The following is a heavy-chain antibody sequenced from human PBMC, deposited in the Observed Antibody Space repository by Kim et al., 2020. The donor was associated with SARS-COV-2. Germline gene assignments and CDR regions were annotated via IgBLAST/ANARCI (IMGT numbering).Heavy chain of an antibody. Sequence: GGSLRLSCAASGFTFSSYGMQWVRQAPGKGLEWVAVVSYSGDFKYYADSVKGRFSISRDNPKNTLYLQMNNLRDDDTAVYYCARERTPTYSSGWPLDYWGQGILATVSS. CDR2: VSYSGDFK. CDR3: ARERTPTYSSGWPLDY. V-gene: IGHV3-30*03. D-gene: IGHD6-19*01. CDR1: GFTFSSYG. J-gene: IGHJ4*02.